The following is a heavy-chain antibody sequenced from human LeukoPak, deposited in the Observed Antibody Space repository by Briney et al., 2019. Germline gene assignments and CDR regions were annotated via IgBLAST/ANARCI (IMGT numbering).Heavy chain of an antibody. CDR3: ASEVRFGGAFDI. Sequence: SVKVSCKASGGTFSSYAISWVRQAPGQGLEWMGGIIPIFGTANYAQKFQGRVTITADKSTSTAYMELSSLRSEDTAVYYWASEVRFGGAFDIWGQGTMVTVSS. V-gene: IGHV1-69*06. CDR2: IIPIFGTA. J-gene: IGHJ3*02. D-gene: IGHD4-23*01. CDR1: GGTFSSYA.